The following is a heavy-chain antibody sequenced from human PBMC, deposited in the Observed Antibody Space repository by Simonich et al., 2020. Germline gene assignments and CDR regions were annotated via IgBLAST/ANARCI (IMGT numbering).Heavy chain of an antibody. D-gene: IGHD1-1*01. CDR1: GYTFTSYG. V-gene: IGHV1-18*01. CDR3: ARSTTGTTAFDI. J-gene: IGHJ3*02. CDR2: ISATNGNT. Sequence: QVQLVQSGAEVKKPGASVKVSCKASGYTFTSYGVSWVRQAPGQGREWMGWISATNGNTTYAQKHPGRVTITTDKSTSTAYRELRSMRSDDTAVYYCARSTTGTTAFDIWGQGTMVTVSS.